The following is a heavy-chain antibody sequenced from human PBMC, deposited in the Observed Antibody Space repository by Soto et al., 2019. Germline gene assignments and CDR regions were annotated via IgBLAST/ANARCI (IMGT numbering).Heavy chain of an antibody. Sequence: PSETLSISCSFSGGSVNIGNYHWIWIRQPPGKGLEWIGYIYYSGTAHYNPSLKGRVTISLDTSRNQFSLNLSSVTAADTAVYYCGRERLSGIEATRGIDPWGQGTLVTVSS. V-gene: IGHV4-61*01. J-gene: IGHJ5*02. CDR3: GRERLSGIEATRGIDP. CDR1: GGSVNIGNYH. D-gene: IGHD6-13*01. CDR2: IYYSGTA.